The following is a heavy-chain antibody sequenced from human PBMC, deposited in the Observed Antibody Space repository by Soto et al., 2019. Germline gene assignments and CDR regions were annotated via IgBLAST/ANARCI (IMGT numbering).Heavy chain of an antibody. CDR2: ISSSSSAI. V-gene: IGHV3-48*01. Sequence: LTCTVSGGSISSSSFHWGWIRQPPGKGLEWVSYISSSSSAIYYADSVKGRFTISRDNAKNSLYLQMNSLRAEDTAVYYCARDMPISTSGNYPYYFGYWGQGALVTVSS. CDR3: ARDMPISTSGNYPYYFGY. D-gene: IGHD3-10*01. J-gene: IGHJ4*02. CDR1: GGSISSSS.